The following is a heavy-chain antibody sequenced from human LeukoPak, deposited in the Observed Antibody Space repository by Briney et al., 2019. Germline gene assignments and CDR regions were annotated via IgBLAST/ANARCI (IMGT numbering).Heavy chain of an antibody. CDR3: ARHGSGYYSYFDY. CDR2: IYYSGTT. Sequence: KSSETLSLTCTVSGGSITSSSYYWGWIRQPPGKGLEWIGSIYYSGTTYYNPSLNSRVTISVDTSKNQFSLKLSSVTAADTAVYYCARHGSGYYSYFDYWGRGTLVTVSS. CDR1: GGSITSSSYY. J-gene: IGHJ4*02. D-gene: IGHD3-22*01. V-gene: IGHV4-39*01.